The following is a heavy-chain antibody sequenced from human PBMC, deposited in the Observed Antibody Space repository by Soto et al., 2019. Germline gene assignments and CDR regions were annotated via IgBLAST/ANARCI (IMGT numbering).Heavy chain of an antibody. CDR3: ARAPDTIFGVVSTYYYYYGMDV. V-gene: IGHV3-33*01. Sequence: GGSLRLSCAASGFTFTNYGMHWVRQAPGKGLEWVAVIWYDGSTKYYADSVEGRFTISRDNSKNTLYLQMNSLRAEDTAVYYCARAPDTIFGVVSTYYYYYGMDVWGQGTTVTVSS. CDR2: IWYDGSTK. D-gene: IGHD3-3*01. CDR1: GFTFTNYG. J-gene: IGHJ6*02.